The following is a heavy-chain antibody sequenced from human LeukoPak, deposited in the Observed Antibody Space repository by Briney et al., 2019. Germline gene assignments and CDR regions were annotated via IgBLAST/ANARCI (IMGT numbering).Heavy chain of an antibody. D-gene: IGHD3-3*02. J-gene: IGHJ2*01. CDR2: LYSGSDT. Sequence: GGSLRLSCAASGFSVSLNYMNWVRQAPGKGLDWVSILYSGSDTYYADSVKGRFTISRDSSKNMLFLHMNSLRAEDTAVYYCARVGDHFHWYLDLWSRGTLVTVSS. CDR3: ARVGDHFHWYLDL. CDR1: GFSVSLNY. V-gene: IGHV3-53*01.